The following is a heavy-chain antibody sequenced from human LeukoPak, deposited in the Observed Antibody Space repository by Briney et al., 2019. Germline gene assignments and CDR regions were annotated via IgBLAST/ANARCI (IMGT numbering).Heavy chain of an antibody. J-gene: IGHJ6*02. D-gene: IGHD3-9*01. CDR1: GGSVSSYS. CDR3: ARLRPDYDILTDFPMGV. Sequence: PSETLSLTCSVSGGSVSSYSWSWIRQPPGKGLEWIGYIFYSGSTNYNPSLKRRVTQSVDTSKNQFSLNVSSVTAVDTAVYYCARLRPDYDILTDFPMGVWGPGTTVTVSS. V-gene: IGHV4-59*02. CDR2: IFYSGST.